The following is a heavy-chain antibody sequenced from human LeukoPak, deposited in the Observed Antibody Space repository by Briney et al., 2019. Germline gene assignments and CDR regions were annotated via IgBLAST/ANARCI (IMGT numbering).Heavy chain of an antibody. Sequence: TSQALSLTCTVSGGSISSGDYYWSWIRQPPGKGLEWIGYIYYSGSTYYNPSLKSRVTISVGTSKNQFSLKLSSVTAADTAVYYCARVSGPYGDYYVDYWGQGTLVTVSS. CDR2: IYYSGST. CDR3: ARVSGPYGDYYVDY. CDR1: GGSISSGDYY. V-gene: IGHV4-30-4*01. D-gene: IGHD4-17*01. J-gene: IGHJ4*02.